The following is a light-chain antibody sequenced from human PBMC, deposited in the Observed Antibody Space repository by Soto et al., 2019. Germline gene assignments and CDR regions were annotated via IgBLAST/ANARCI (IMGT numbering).Light chain of an antibody. J-gene: IGLJ1*01. V-gene: IGLV2-14*01. CDR1: SSDIGAYDY. Sequence: QAVRTQPASLSGTPGQWITISCTGTSSDIGAYDYVSWFQQHPGKAPKLMISEVNNRPSGVSNRFSGSKSGNTAYLTISGLQVEDEAEYFCFPFTTTSTHVFGTGPKVTVL. CDR2: EVN. CDR3: FPFTTTSTHV.